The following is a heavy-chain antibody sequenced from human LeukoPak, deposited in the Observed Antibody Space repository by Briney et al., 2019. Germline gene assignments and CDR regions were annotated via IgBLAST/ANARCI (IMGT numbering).Heavy chain of an antibody. CDR1: GAPVSSAGY. J-gene: IGHJ5*02. CDR2: TYNGVNT. V-gene: IGHV4-61*08. Sequence: PSEPLSLTCTVSGAPVSSAGYWSWLRQPPGKRVACIAHTYNGVNTNYNPSLKSRVTISVDTSKNQFSLRLNSVTAADTAVYYCARSRAFNSGAFDPWGQESLVTVSS. D-gene: IGHD1-26*01. CDR3: ARSRAFNSGAFDP.